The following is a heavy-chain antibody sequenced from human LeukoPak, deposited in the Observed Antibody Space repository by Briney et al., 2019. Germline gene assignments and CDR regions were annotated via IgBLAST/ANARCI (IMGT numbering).Heavy chain of an antibody. CDR1: GGSFSGYY. V-gene: IGHV4-34*01. D-gene: IGHD2-2*01. Sequence: PETLSLTCAVYGGSFSGYYWSWIRQPPGKGLEWIGEINHSGSTNYNPSLKRRVTISVDTSKTQFSLKLSSVTAADTAVYYCARDRSIAAMRVNWFDPWGQGTLVTVSS. J-gene: IGHJ5*02. CDR2: INHSGST. CDR3: ARDRSIAAMRVNWFDP.